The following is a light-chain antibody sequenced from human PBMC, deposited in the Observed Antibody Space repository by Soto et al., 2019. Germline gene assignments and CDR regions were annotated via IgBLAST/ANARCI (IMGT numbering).Light chain of an antibody. CDR3: HQYGSSQT. CDR2: GAS. V-gene: IGKV3-20*01. J-gene: IGKJ1*01. Sequence: IVLTQSPGTLSLSPGERGALSCRASQSVSSNYVAWYQQKPGQAPRLLISGASNRATGTPDRFRGSGSGTDFTLTISRLEPEDFAVYYCHQYGSSQTFGQGTKVDIK. CDR1: QSVSSNY.